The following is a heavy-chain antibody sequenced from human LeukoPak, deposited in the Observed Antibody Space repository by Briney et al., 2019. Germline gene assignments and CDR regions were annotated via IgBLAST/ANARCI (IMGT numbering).Heavy chain of an antibody. CDR2: IYHSGST. CDR3: ARDLSGSVDY. CDR1: GGSISSGGYS. Sequence: PSETLSLTCVVSGGSISSGGYSWSWIRQPPGKGLEWIGYIYHSGSTYYNPSLKSRVTISVDTSKNQFSLKLSSVTAADTAVYYCARDLSGSVDYWGQGTLVTVSS. D-gene: IGHD3-3*01. V-gene: IGHV4-30-2*01. J-gene: IGHJ4*02.